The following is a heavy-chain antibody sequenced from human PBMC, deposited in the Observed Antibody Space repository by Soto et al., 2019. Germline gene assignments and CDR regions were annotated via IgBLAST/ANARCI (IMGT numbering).Heavy chain of an antibody. D-gene: IGHD2-2*02. Sequence: GASVKVCCKASGGTFSSYAISWVRQAPGQGLEWMGGIIPIFGTANYAQKFQGRVTITADESTSTAYMELSSLRSEDTAVYYCAVDEGVPAAIPFPPYYYYGMDVWGQGSTVTVTS. CDR1: GGTFSSYA. CDR2: IIPIFGTA. J-gene: IGHJ6*02. V-gene: IGHV1-69*13. CDR3: AVDEGVPAAIPFPPYYYYGMDV.